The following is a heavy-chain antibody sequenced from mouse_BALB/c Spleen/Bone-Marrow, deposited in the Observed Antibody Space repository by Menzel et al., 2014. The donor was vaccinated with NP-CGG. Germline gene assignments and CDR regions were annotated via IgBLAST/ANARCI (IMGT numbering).Heavy chain of an antibody. CDR3: AGYGSSPAWFAY. J-gene: IGHJ3*01. CDR2: IDPSDSET. D-gene: IGHD1-1*01. CDR1: GYSFTSYW. Sequence: QVQLQQSGPQLVRPGASVKISCKASGYSFTSYWMHWVKQRPGQGLEWIGMIDPSDSETRLNQMFKDRATLTVDKSSSTAYMQLSSPTSEDSAVYYCAGYGSSPAWFAYWGQGTLVTVSA. V-gene: IGHV1-74*01.